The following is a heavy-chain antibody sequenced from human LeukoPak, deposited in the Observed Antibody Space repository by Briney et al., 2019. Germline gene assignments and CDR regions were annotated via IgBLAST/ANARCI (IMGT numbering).Heavy chain of an antibody. CDR3: ATGIGYYFDY. J-gene: IGHJ4*02. CDR2: ISYDGSNK. CDR1: GFTFSSYG. D-gene: IGHD3-10*01. V-gene: IGHV3-30*03. Sequence: GGSLRLSCAASGFTFSSYGMHWVRQAPGKGLEWVAVISYDGSNKYYADSVKGRFTISRGNSKNTLYLQMNSLRAEDTAVYYCATGIGYYFDYWGQGTLVTVSS.